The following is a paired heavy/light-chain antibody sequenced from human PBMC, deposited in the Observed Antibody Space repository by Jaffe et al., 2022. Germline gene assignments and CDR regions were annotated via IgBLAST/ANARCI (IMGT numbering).Light chain of an antibody. CDR3: QQSTTPYT. CDR1: QSIGSS. J-gene: IGKJ2*01. CDR2: YAS. Sequence: EIVLTQSPDFQSVTPKEKVTITCRASQSIGSSLHWYQQHPDQSPKLLIKYASQSISGVPSRFSGSGSGTDFTLTINSLEAEDAATYYCQQSTTPYTFGQGTKLEIK. V-gene: IGKV6-21*02.
Heavy chain of an antibody. V-gene: IGHV4-4*02. CDR2: MHPSGST. Sequence: QVQLQESGPGLVKPSGTLSLTCAVSGGSVSSTYWWTWVRQPPGKGLEWIGEMHPSGSTNYNPSLKSRVTISVDKSKNQFSLKLNSVTAADTAVYYCTRRIAYLDSWGQGTLVTVSS. D-gene: IGHD2-21*01. J-gene: IGHJ4*02. CDR3: TRRIAYLDS. CDR1: GGSVSSTYW.